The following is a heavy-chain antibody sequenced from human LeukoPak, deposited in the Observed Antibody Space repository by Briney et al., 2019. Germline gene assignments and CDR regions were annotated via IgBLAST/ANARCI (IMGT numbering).Heavy chain of an antibody. CDR1: GFTFSSYA. Sequence: GGSLRLSCAASGFTFSSYAMSWVRQAPGKGLEWVSAISGSGGSTYYADSVKGRFTISRDNSKNTLYLQMNSLRAEDTAVYYRAKIGASLLTPNDYWGQGTLVTVSS. D-gene: IGHD1-14*01. J-gene: IGHJ4*02. V-gene: IGHV3-23*01. CDR3: AKIGASLLTPNDY. CDR2: ISGSGGST.